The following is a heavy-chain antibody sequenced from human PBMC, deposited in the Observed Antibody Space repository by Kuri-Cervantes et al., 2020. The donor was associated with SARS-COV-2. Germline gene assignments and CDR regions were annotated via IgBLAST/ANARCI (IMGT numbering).Heavy chain of an antibody. CDR1: GDSISSSSYY. J-gene: IGHJ4*02. V-gene: IGHV4-39*07. Sequence: SETLSLTCTVSGDSISSSSYYWGWIRQPPGKGLEWIGSIYYSGSTYYNPSLKSRVTISVDTSKNQFSLKLSSVTAADTAVYYCARGGSTRSLDYWGQGTLVTVSS. CDR3: ARGGSTRSLDY. D-gene: IGHD2-2*01. CDR2: IYYSGST.